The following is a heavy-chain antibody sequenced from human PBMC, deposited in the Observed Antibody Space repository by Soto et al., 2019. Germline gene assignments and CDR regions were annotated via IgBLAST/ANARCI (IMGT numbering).Heavy chain of an antibody. Sequence: QVQLQQSGPGLVKSSETLSLTCTVSGGSINTYYWSWIRQPPGKGLEWIGYIYYSGSDSGSTNYIPYLKSRVTISVDPSKNQFSLTLTSVTAADTAVYFCTRGGGDFWGQGTLVTVSS. V-gene: IGHV4-59*01. CDR1: GGSINTYY. J-gene: IGHJ4*02. CDR2: IYYSGSDSGST. CDR3: TRGGGDF. D-gene: IGHD6-25*01.